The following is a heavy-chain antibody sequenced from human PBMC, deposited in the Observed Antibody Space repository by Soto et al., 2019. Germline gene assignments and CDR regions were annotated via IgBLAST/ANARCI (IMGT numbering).Heavy chain of an antibody. J-gene: IGHJ4*02. CDR2: IYYSGST. CDR3: ARDIRILNYYDSSGYSVYFDY. D-gene: IGHD3-22*01. V-gene: IGHV4-30-4*01. CDR1: GGSISSGDYY. Sequence: PSETLSLTCTVSGGSISSGDYYWSWIRQPPGKGLEWIGYIYYSGSTYYNPSLKSRVTISVDTSKNQFSMKLSSVTAADTAVYYCARDIRILNYYDSSGYSVYFDYWGQGTLVTVSS.